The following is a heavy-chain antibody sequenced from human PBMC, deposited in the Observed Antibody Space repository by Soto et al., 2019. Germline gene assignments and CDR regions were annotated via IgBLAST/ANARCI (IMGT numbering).Heavy chain of an antibody. CDR2: IIPIFGTA. CDR1: GGTFSSYA. V-gene: IGHV1-69*01. Sequence: QVQLVQSGAEVKKPGSSVKVSCKASGGTFSSYAISWVRQAPGQGLEWMGGIIPIFGTANYAQKFQGRVTITADESTSTAYMELSSLRSEDTAVYYCARTGLWFGEVGSYYGMDVWGQGTTVTVSS. CDR3: ARTGLWFGEVGSYYGMDV. J-gene: IGHJ6*02. D-gene: IGHD3-10*01.